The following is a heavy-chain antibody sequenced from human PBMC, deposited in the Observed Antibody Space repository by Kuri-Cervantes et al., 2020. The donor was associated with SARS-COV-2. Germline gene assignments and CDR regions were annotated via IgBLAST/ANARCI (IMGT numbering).Heavy chain of an antibody. CDR3: ARVNDYHFDY. CDR1: GGSFSGYY. CDR2: INHSGST. V-gene: IGHV4-34*01. Sequence: SQTLSLTCAVYGGSFSGYYWSWIRQPPGKGLEWIGEINHSGSTNYNPSLKSRVTISVDTSKNQFSLKLSSVTAADTAVYYCARVNDYHFDYWGQGTLVTVSS. D-gene: IGHD1-1*01. J-gene: IGHJ4*02.